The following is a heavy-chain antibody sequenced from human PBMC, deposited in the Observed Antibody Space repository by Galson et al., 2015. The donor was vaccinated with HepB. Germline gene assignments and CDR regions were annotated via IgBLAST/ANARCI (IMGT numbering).Heavy chain of an antibody. J-gene: IGHJ4*02. V-gene: IGHV3-30*03. CDR1: GFTFSSYA. CDR2: ISYDGRNQ. Sequence: SLRLSCAASGFTFSSYAIHWVRQAPGKGLEWVTVISYDGRNQNYADSVMGRFTISRDNSKDTVYLQMSSLRADDTAVYYCARDSGYVSGWYAGRGGFDYWGQGTLVTVSS. D-gene: IGHD6-19*01. CDR3: ARDSGYVSGWYAGRGGFDY.